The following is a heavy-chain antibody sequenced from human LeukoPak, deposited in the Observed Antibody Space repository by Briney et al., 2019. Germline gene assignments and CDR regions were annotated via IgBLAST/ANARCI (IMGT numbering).Heavy chain of an antibody. CDR1: GYTLTELS. J-gene: IGHJ3*02. CDR3: ATGGVVVITTGFAFDI. Sequence: ASVKVSCKVSGYTLTELSMHWVRQAPGKGLEWMGGFDPEDGETIYAQKFQGRVTMTEDTSTDTAYMELSSLRSEDTAVYYCATGGVVVITTGFAFDIWGQGTMVTVSS. D-gene: IGHD3-22*01. CDR2: FDPEDGET. V-gene: IGHV1-24*01.